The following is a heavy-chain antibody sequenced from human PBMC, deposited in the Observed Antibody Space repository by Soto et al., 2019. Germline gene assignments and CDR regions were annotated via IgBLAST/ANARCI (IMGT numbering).Heavy chain of an antibody. V-gene: IGHV3-33*01. CDR1: GFTFSNYG. CDR3: ARGRGTYYFDSSGLGDAFDI. CDR2: IWYDGTTK. J-gene: IGHJ3*02. D-gene: IGHD3-22*01. Sequence: SGGSLRLSCAASGFTFSNYGMYWVRQAPGKGLEWVAVIWYDGTTKYYADCVKGRFTISRDNSKNTLYLQMNSLRAEDTAVYYCARGRGTYYFDSSGLGDAFDIWGQGTMVTVSS.